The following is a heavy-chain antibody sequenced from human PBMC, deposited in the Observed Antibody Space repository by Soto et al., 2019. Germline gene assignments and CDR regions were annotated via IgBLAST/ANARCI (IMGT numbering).Heavy chain of an antibody. CDR1: GYSFTRHD. J-gene: IGHJ5*02. D-gene: IGHD4-4*01. CDR2: MNPNSGNA. Sequence: QVQLVQSWAEVRKPGASVRVSCKATGYSFTRHDITWLRQAAGQGLEWMGWMNPNSGNAVYAQKFQGRVTMTRNTSITTAYIEVTSLKSEDTAVYFCARGAYNDYSPWFDPWGQGTLVNVSS. CDR3: ARGAYNDYSPWFDP. V-gene: IGHV1-8*01.